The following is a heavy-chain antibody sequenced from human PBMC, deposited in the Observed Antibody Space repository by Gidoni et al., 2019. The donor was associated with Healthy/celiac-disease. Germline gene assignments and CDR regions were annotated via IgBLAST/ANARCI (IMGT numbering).Heavy chain of an antibody. CDR3: ARDGITGNENWFDP. V-gene: IGHV1-69*01. CDR2: IIPIFGTA. Sequence: GGIIPIFGTANYAQKFQGRVTITADESTSTAYMELSSLRSEDTAVYYCARDGITGNENWFDPWGQGTLVTVSS. D-gene: IGHD1-20*01. J-gene: IGHJ5*02.